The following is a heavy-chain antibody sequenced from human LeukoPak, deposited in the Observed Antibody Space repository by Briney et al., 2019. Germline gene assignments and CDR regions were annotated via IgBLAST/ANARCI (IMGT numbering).Heavy chain of an antibody. CDR2: IRSDGSKE. CDR1: GFTFSGYG. J-gene: IGHJ4*02. Sequence: PGGSLRLSRAASGFTFSGYGIHWVRQAPGKGLEWVAFIRSDGSKEFYADSVKGRFTISRDNSKNTLYLQVNSLRVEDTAVYYCAKGYGYYFDYWGQGTLVIVSS. CDR3: AKGYGYYFDY. V-gene: IGHV3-30*02. D-gene: IGHD5-18*01.